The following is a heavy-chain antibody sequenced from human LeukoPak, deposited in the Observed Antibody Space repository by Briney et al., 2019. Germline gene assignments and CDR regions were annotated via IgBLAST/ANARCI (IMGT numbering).Heavy chain of an antibody. D-gene: IGHD4-11*01. CDR2: IGADNGYT. J-gene: IGHJ2*01. CDR3: ARASSAYNWYFDL. CDR1: GYSLRNHD. Sequence: ASVKVSCKASGYSLRNHDISWVRQAPGQGLEWMGWIGADNGYTHYAQKLQGRVTLTTDTSTNTAYMDLRSLSSDDTAVYYCARASSAYNWYFDLWGRGTLVTVSS. V-gene: IGHV1-18*01.